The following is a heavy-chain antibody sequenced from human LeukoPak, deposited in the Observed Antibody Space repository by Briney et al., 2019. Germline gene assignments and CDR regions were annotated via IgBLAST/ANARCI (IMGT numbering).Heavy chain of an antibody. CDR3: ARDWDDILTGYLQDAFDI. Sequence: GGSLRLSCAASGFTFSSYSMNWVRQAPGKGLEWVSSISSSSSYIYYADSVKGRFTISRDNAKNSLYLQMNSLRAEDTAVYYCARDWDDILTGYLQDAFDIWGQGTMVTVSS. CDR2: ISSSSSYI. V-gene: IGHV3-21*01. CDR1: GFTFSSYS. D-gene: IGHD3-9*01. J-gene: IGHJ3*02.